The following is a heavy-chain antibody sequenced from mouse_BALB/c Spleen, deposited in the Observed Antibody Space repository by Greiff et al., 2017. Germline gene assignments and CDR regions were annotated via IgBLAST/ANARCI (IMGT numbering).Heavy chain of an antibody. Sequence: VKQSCKASGYTFTSYWMHWVKQRPGQGLEWIGEINPSNGRTNYNEKFKSKATLTVDKSSSTAYMQLSSLTSEDSAVYYCARRDYGYYAIDYWGQGTSVTVSS. CDR1: GYTFTSYW. J-gene: IGHJ4*01. V-gene: IGHV1S81*02. D-gene: IGHD2-4*01. CDR3: ARRDYGYYAIDY. CDR2: INPSNGRT.